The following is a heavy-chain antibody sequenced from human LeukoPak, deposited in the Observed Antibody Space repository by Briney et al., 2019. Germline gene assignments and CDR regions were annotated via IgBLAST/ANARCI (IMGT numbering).Heavy chain of an antibody. CDR3: ANRGYSYGYKPPID. CDR1: GGSFSGYY. D-gene: IGHD5-18*01. CDR2: INHSGST. J-gene: IGHJ4*02. V-gene: IGHV4-34*01. Sequence: PSETLSLTCAVYGGSFSGYYWSWIRQPPGKGPEWIGEINHSGSTNYNPSLKSRVTISVDTSKNQFSLKLSSVTAADTAVYYCANRGYSYGYKPPIDWGQGTLVTVSS.